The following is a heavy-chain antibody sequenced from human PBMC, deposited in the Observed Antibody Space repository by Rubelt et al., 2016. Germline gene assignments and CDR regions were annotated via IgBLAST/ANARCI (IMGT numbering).Heavy chain of an antibody. Sequence: QLQLQESGPGLVKPSETLSLTCTVSGGSISSSSYYWGWIRQPPGKGLEWIGSIYYSGSTYYNPSLRRAATISVETSKNRFSLKLGSVTAADTAVYYCARHEYSSESNWFDPWGQGTLVTVSS. CDR2: IYYSGST. D-gene: IGHD6-19*01. CDR1: GGSISSSSYY. CDR3: ARHEYSSESNWFDP. J-gene: IGHJ5*02. V-gene: IGHV4-39*01.